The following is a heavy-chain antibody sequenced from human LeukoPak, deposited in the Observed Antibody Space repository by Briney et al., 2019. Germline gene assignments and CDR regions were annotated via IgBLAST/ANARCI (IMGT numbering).Heavy chain of an antibody. CDR3: ARVSGDIVEDY. V-gene: IGHV3-21*01. CDR2: ISSSSSYI. CDR1: GFTFSSYS. J-gene: IGHJ4*02. Sequence: GGSLRLSCAASGFTFSSYSMNWVRQASGKGLEWVSSISSSSSYIYYADSVKGRFTISRDNAKNSLYLQMNSLRAEDTAVYYCARVSGDIVEDYWGQGTLVTVSS. D-gene: IGHD5-12*01.